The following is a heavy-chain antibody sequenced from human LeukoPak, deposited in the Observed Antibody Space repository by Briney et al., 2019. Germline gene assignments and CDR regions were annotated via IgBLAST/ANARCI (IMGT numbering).Heavy chain of an antibody. CDR1: GFTFDDYA. D-gene: IGHD2-15*01. CDR2: ISWDSRNI. Sequence: PGGSLRLSCAASGFTFDDYAMFWVRQAPGKGLEWVSGISWDSRNIGYAASVKGRFTISRDNAKNSLYLQMNSLRAEDTAVYYCAHLGYCSGGSCYGVDYWGQGTLVTVSS. V-gene: IGHV3-9*01. J-gene: IGHJ4*02. CDR3: AHLGYCSGGSCYGVDY.